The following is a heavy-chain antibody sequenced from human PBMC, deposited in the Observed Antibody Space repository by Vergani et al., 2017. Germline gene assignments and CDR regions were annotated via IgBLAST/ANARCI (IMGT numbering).Heavy chain of an antibody. CDR1: GFTFDDYA. CDR2: ISWNSGNI. D-gene: IGHD1-26*01. J-gene: IGHJ4*02. V-gene: IGHV3-9*01. Sequence: EVQLLESGGGLAQPGGSLRLSCAASGFTFDDYAMHWVRQAPGKGLEWVSGISWNSGNIGYADSVKGRFTISRDNAKTSLYLQMNSLRVADTAVYYCARGHPVGSYWGQGTLVTVSS. CDR3: ARGHPVGSY.